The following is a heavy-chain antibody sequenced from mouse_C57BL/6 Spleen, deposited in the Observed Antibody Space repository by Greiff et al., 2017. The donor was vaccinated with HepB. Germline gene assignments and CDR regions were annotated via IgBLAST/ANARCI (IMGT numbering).Heavy chain of an antibody. CDR1: GYTFTSYG. CDR2: IDPTDSDT. CDR3: ARAFRYGSGYEFAG. Sequence: QVQLQQSGAELVRPGSSVKLSCKASGYTFTSYGMNWVKQRPIQGLEWIGNIDPTDSDTHYNQKFKDKATLTIDKSSSTAYMQLSSLTYEDSAVYDCARAFRYGSGYEFAGWGTAPLVTVST. J-gene: IGHJ3*01. D-gene: IGHD1-1*01. V-gene: IGHV1-52*01.